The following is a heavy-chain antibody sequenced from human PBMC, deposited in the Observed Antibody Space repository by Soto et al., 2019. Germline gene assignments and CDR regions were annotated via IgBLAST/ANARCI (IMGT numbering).Heavy chain of an antibody. CDR1: GYTFIGSF. J-gene: IGHJ4*02. D-gene: IGHD6-6*01. CDR3: ARDSLTSSLVFDY. CDR2: INPNTGDT. Sequence: QVQLVQSGAEVKKPGASVKVSCKASGYTFIGSFLHWVRQAPGQGLEWMGWINPNTGDTKYTQKFQGRVTMTRDMSISVAYMELRRLRSDDTAVYYCARDSLTSSLVFDYWGQGSLVTVSS. V-gene: IGHV1-2*02.